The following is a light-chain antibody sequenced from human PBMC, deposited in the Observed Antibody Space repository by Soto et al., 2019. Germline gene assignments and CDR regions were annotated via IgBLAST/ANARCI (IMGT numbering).Light chain of an antibody. CDR1: SSDVGGYNY. CDR3: SSFTSNYTYV. CDR2: EVD. V-gene: IGLV2-14*01. J-gene: IGLJ1*01. Sequence: SVLTQPASVSGSPGQSIAISCIGTSSDVGGYNYVSWYQQHPGKAPKLMIYEVDSRPSGVSNRFSGSKSGNTASLTISGLQAEDEADYFCSSFTSNYTYVFGSGTKLTVL.